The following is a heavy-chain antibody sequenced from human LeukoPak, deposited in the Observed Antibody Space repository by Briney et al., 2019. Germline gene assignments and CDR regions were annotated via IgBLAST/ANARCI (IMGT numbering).Heavy chain of an antibody. V-gene: IGHV1-18*01. D-gene: IGHD6-19*01. CDR1: GYTFTSYG. Sequence: ASVKVSCKASGYTFTSYGISWVRQAPGQGLEWMGWISAYNGNTNYAQKLQGRVTMSTDTSTSTAYMELRSLRSDDTAVYYCARLSSGWYYYYYYYMDVWGKGTTVTISS. J-gene: IGHJ6*03. CDR3: ARLSSGWYYYYYYYMDV. CDR2: ISAYNGNT.